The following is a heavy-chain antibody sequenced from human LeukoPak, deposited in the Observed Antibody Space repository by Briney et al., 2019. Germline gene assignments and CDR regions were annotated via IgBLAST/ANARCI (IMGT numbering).Heavy chain of an antibody. CDR2: IYYSGST. CDR3: ARGGYSYGVNWFDP. J-gene: IGHJ5*02. Sequence: SETLSLTCTVSGGSISSGGYYWSWIRQHPGKGLEWIGYIYYSGSTYYNPSLKSRVTISVDTSKNQFSLKLSSVTAADTAVYYCARGGYSYGVNWFDPWGQGTLVTVSS. CDR1: GGSISSGGYY. V-gene: IGHV4-31*03. D-gene: IGHD5-18*01.